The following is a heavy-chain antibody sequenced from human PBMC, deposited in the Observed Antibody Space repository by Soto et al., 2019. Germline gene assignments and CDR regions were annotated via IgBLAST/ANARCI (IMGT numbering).Heavy chain of an antibody. V-gene: IGHV1-18*01. CDR2: ISAYNGNT. CDR3: ARDTKTAMVSGNDY. Sequence: GGPGKGSCEASCFTFFSHCISSGRPAPGQGLEWMGWISAYNGNTNYAQKLQGRVTMTTDTSTSTAYMELRSLRSEDTAVYYCARDTKTAMVSGNDYWGQGTLVTVSS. J-gene: IGHJ4*02. CDR1: CFTFFSHC. D-gene: IGHD5-18*01.